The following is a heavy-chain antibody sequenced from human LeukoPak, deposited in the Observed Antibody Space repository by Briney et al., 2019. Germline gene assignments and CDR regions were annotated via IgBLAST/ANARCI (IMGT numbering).Heavy chain of an antibody. D-gene: IGHD5-18*01. Sequence: SETLSLTCSVSGGSVMSYYWSWIRQPSGKGLEWLGYIYSNGSTNFHPSLKSRLTISVDTSKNQISLKLTSVTVADTAVYYCARSGGGYTATILGYFFDYWGQGALVTVSS. CDR2: IYSNGST. V-gene: IGHV4-59*02. CDR1: GGSVMSYY. J-gene: IGHJ4*02. CDR3: ARSGGGYTATILGYFFDY.